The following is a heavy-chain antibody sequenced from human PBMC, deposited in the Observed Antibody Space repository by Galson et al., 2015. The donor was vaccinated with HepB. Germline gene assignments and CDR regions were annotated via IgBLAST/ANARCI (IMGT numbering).Heavy chain of an antibody. CDR2: ISGSGDDT. D-gene: IGHD5-18*01. CDR3: AKERSPNRGVAMCYSYCAREV. J-gene: IGHJ6*02. V-gene: IGHV3-23*01. Sequence: SLRLSCAASGFTFSSYAMSWVRQAPGKGLEWVSGISGSGDDTYYADSVKGRFTISRDNSGNTLYLQMISLRAEDTAVYSCAKERSPNRGVAMCYSYCAREVGGQETPVTVSS. CDR1: GFTFSSYA.